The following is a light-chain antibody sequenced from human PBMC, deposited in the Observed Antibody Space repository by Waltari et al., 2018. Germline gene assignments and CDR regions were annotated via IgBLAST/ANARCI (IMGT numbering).Light chain of an antibody. Sequence: QSALTQPTSVSGSPGQSITISCTGTSRDVCFYNYVSWYQQYPGKVPQLLIYDVSDRPSGVSSRFSGSKSGNTASLTISGLQADDEADYYCNSYTGSSSWVFGGGTKLTVL. V-gene: IGLV2-14*01. J-gene: IGLJ3*02. CDR2: DVS. CDR3: NSYTGSSSWV. CDR1: SRDVCFYNY.